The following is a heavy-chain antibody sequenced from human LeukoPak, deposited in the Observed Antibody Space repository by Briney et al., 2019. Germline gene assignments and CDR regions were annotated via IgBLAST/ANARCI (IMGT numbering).Heavy chain of an antibody. Sequence: SVTVSCKASGGTFSSYAISWVRQAPGQGLEWMGRIIPILGIANYAQKFQGRVTITADKSTSTAYMELSSLRSEDTAVYYCARENTALRPDYWGQGTLVTVSS. CDR3: ARENTALRPDY. V-gene: IGHV1-69*04. CDR2: IIPILGIA. D-gene: IGHD5-18*01. CDR1: GGTFSSYA. J-gene: IGHJ4*02.